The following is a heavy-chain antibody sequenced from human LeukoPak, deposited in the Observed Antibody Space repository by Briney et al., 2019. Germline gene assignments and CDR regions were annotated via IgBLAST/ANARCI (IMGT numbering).Heavy chain of an antibody. D-gene: IGHD6-13*01. CDR2: VSYSGTT. CDR3: ARLTSSWYQDWYFDL. Sequence: SETLSLTCTVSGGSISSGNHYWGWIRQSPEKGLEWIGSVSYSGTTYYKPSLKSRVTISLDTSKNHFSLKLNSVTAADTAVYFCARLTSSWYQDWYFDLWGRGTLVTVSS. V-gene: IGHV4-39*07. J-gene: IGHJ2*01. CDR1: GGSISSGNHY.